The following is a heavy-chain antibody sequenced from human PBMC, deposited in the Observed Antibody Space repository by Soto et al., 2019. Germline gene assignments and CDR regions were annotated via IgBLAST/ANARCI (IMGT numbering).Heavy chain of an antibody. D-gene: IGHD1-1*01. J-gene: IGHJ6*02. V-gene: IGHV3-74*01. CDR3: ARGINNHDAMDV. CDR2: VTRDGSST. Sequence: EVQLVESGGGVVQPGGSLRLSCAASGFTFSAYWMHWVRQAPGKGLVWVSRVTRDGSSTNSADSVKGRFTISRDNAKNTVYLRMNRLIAEDTSVYYCARGINNHDAMDVWGQGTTVTVSS. CDR1: GFTFSAYW.